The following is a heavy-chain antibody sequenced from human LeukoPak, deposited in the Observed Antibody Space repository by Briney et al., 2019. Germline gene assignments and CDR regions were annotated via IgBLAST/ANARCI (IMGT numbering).Heavy chain of an antibody. V-gene: IGHV4-59*01. Sequence: SETLSLTCTVSGGSISSYYWSWIRQPPGKGLEWIGYIYYSGSTNYNPSLKSRVTISVDTSKNQFSLKLSSVTAADTAVYYCVGAEPATGAFDIWGQGTMVTVSS. CDR3: VGAEPATGAFDI. D-gene: IGHD1-14*01. CDR2: IYYSGST. CDR1: GGSISSYY. J-gene: IGHJ3*02.